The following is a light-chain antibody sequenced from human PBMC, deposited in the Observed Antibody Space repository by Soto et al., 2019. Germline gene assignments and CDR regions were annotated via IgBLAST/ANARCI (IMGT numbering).Light chain of an antibody. CDR3: HQYYNAPLT. CDR1: QSLLSTSNNKNY. J-gene: IGKJ4*01. Sequence: DIVMTQSPDSLAVSLGERATINCKSSQSLLSTSNNKNYLSWYQQKPGQPPKLLIYWASAREYGVPDRFSGSGSGAAFTLTISSPQAEDVAVYYCHQYYNAPLTFGGGTKVEIK. V-gene: IGKV4-1*01. CDR2: WAS.